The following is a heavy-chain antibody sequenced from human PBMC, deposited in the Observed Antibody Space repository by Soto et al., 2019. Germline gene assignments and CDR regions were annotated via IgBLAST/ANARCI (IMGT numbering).Heavy chain of an antibody. Sequence: ASVKVSCKASGYTFTNYDINWVRQATGQGLEWMGWMNPSNGNTGYAQKFQGRVTMTRDTSISTAYMELSSLTSADTAVYYCARFVRHQLPTIDYWGPGALVTFSS. CDR3: ARFVRHQLPTIDY. J-gene: IGHJ4*02. D-gene: IGHD1-26*01. CDR1: GYTFTNYD. V-gene: IGHV1-8*01. CDR2: MNPSNGNT.